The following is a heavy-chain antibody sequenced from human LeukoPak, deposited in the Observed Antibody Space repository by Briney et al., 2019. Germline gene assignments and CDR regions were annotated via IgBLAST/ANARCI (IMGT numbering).Heavy chain of an antibody. J-gene: IGHJ4*02. V-gene: IGHV1-2*02. CDR3: ARVKYYDDGATYFDY. CDR1: GYTFTGYY. CDR2: INPNSGGT. D-gene: IGHD3-22*01. Sequence: ASVKVSCKASGYTFTGYYMHWVRQAPGQGLEWMGWINPNSGGTNYAQKFQGRVTMARDTSISTAYMELSRLRSDDTAVYYCARVKYYDDGATYFDYWGQGTLVTVPS.